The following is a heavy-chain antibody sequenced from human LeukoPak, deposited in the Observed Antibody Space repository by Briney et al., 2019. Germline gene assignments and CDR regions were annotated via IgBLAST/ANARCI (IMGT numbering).Heavy chain of an antibody. Sequence: ASVKVSCKASGYTFTSYGISWVRQAPGQGLEWMGWISAYNGSTNYAQKLQGRVTMTTDTSTSTAYMELRSLRSDDTAVYYCARALSYRDPHNYWGQGTLVTVSS. J-gene: IGHJ4*02. V-gene: IGHV1-18*01. CDR2: ISAYNGST. D-gene: IGHD1-26*01. CDR1: GYTFTSYG. CDR3: ARALSYRDPHNY.